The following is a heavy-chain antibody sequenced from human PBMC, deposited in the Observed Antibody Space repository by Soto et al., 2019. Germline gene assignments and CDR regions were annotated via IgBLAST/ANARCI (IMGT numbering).Heavy chain of an antibody. D-gene: IGHD5-12*01. J-gene: IGHJ6*02. V-gene: IGHV4-31*03. CDR3: ARDSPWVRSTITGYYYYGMDV. CDR1: GGSISSGGYY. CDR2: IYYSGST. Sequence: PSETLSLTCTVSGGSISSGGYYWSWIRRHPGKGLEWIGYIYYSGSTYYNPSLKSRVTISVDTSKNQFSLKLSSVTAADTAVYYCARDSPWVRSTITGYYYYGMDVWGQGTKVTVSS.